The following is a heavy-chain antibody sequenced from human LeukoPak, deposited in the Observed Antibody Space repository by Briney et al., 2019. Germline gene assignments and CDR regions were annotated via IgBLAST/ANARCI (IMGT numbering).Heavy chain of an antibody. Sequence: SETLSLTCAVYGGSFSGYYWSWIRQPPGEGLEWIGEINHSEYINYNPSLKSRVTISVDTSKNQFSLKLSSVTAADTAVYYCARGNGYCSSTSCPHWFDPWGQGTLVTVSS. CDR1: GGSFSGYY. D-gene: IGHD2-2*01. CDR2: INHSEYI. V-gene: IGHV4-34*01. CDR3: ARGNGYCSSTSCPHWFDP. J-gene: IGHJ5*02.